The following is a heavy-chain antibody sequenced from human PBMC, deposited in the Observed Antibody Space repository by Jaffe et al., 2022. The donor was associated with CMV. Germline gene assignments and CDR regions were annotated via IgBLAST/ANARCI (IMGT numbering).Heavy chain of an antibody. V-gene: IGHV3-7*01. CDR3: ARLSAGY. Sequence: EVQLVESGGGLVQPGGSLRLSCTASGFTFSSNWMNWVRQAPGKGLEWVAKIKPDGSEKYYVDSVKGRFTISRDNAKNSLYLEMNSLRAEDTALYHCARLSAGYWGQGALVTVSS. CDR2: IKPDGSEK. CDR1: GFTFSSNW. J-gene: IGHJ4*02.